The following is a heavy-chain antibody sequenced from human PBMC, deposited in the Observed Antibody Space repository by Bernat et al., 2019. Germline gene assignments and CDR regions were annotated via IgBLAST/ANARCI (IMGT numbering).Heavy chain of an antibody. V-gene: IGHV3-21*01. CDR1: GFTFSSYS. CDR3: AREYYDFWSGTSSNAFDI. J-gene: IGHJ3*02. D-gene: IGHD3-3*01. CDR2: ISSSSSYI. Sequence: EVQLVESGGGLVKPGGSLRLSCAASGFTFSSYSMNWVRQAPGKGLEWVSSISSSSSYIYYADSVKGRFTISRDKAKNSLYLQMNSLRAEDTAVYYCAREYYDFWSGTSSNAFDIWGQGTMVTVSS.